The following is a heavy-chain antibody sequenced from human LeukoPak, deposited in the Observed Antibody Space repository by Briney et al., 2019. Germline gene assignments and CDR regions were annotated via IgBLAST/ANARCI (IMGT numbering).Heavy chain of an antibody. CDR2: IYYSGST. CDR1: GGSISSGGYY. J-gene: IGHJ4*02. V-gene: IGHV4-61*08. D-gene: IGHD5-18*01. Sequence: SETLSLTCTVSGGSISSGGYYWSWIRQHPGKGLGWIGYIYYSGSTNYNPSLKSRVTISVDTSKNQFSLRLSSVTAADTAVYYCARENDRYGRIDYWGQGTQVTVSS. CDR3: ARENDRYGRIDY.